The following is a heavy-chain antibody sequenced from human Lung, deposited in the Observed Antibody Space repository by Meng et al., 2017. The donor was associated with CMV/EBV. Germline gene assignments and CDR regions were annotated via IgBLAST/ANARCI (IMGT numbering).Heavy chain of an antibody. V-gene: IGHV3-53*01. Sequence: GESLKISCAASGFTVSSNYMSWVRQAPGKGLKWVSVIYSGGSTYYADSVKGRFTISRDNSKNTLYLQMNSLRAEDTAVYYCARGRGSSWYVFVYWGRGTLVTVSS. J-gene: IGHJ4*02. CDR3: ARGRGSSWYVFVY. CDR2: IYSGGST. D-gene: IGHD6-13*01. CDR1: GFTVSSNY.